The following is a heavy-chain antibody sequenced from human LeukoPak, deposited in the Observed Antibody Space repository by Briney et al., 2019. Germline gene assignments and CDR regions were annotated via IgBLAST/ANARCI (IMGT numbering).Heavy chain of an antibody. CDR2: ITVGGGST. D-gene: IGHD2-15*01. V-gene: IGHV3-23*01. J-gene: IGHJ4*02. Sequence: GGSLRLSCAASGFTFTSSAMNWVRQAPGKGLEWVSTITVGGGSTHYADSVKGRFTISRDTSTLYLQMNSLRADDTAVYYCAKNPISGYSYFDYSGQGTLVTVSS. CDR3: AKNPISGYSYFDY. CDR1: GFTFTSSA.